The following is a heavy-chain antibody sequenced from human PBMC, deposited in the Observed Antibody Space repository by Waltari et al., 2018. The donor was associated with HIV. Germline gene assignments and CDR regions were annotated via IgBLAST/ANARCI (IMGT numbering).Heavy chain of an antibody. J-gene: IGHJ6*02. CDR3: ARDRSPIQDYSLDV. V-gene: IGHV1-46*01. CDR1: GFVFTSYY. CDR2: IDPSAATT. D-gene: IGHD2-21*01. Sequence: VRLEQSGPEVKEPGSSVIVSCKTAGFVFTSYYIHWVRQGPGQGLEWMGTIDPSAATTRVAHRFRHRIKLTRDVSTSTAYMEMTRLTFGDTAIYYCARDRSPIQDYSLDVWGQGTTVVVS.